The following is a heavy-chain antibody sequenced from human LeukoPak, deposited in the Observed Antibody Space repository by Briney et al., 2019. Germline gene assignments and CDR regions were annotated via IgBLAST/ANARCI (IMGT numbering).Heavy chain of an antibody. CDR1: GFTFSSCG. CDR3: AKESEGVPVLGARGGIDYYYYMDV. CDR2: IWYDGSTK. V-gene: IGHV3-33*06. D-gene: IGHD6-19*01. J-gene: IGHJ6*03. Sequence: GGSLRLSCAASGFTFSSCGMHWVRQAPGKGLEWVALIWYDGSTKYYTDSVKGRFTISRDNSKNTLYLQMDSLRAEDTSVYYCAKESEGVPVLGARGGIDYYYYMDVWGKGTTATVSS.